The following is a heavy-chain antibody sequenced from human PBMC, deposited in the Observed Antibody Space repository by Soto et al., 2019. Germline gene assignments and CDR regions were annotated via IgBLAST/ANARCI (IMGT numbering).Heavy chain of an antibody. CDR2: MYQSGTT. D-gene: IGHD1-26*01. CDR3: ARRSSGSYGWFDP. CDR1: GYSISSGHH. J-gene: IGHJ5*02. Sequence: SETLSLTCVGSGYSISSGHHWGWVRQPPGKGLEWIGLMYQSGTTYYNPSLKSRVTMTVDTSKNQFSLNLNSVSAADTAVYYCARRSSGSYGWFDPWGQGTLVTVSS. V-gene: IGHV4-38-2*01.